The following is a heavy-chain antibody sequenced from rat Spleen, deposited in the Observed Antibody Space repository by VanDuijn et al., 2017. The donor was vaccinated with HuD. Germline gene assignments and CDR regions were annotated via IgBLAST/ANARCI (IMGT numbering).Heavy chain of an antibody. J-gene: IGHJ2*01. V-gene: IGHV3-1*01. CDR3: GRDNNYKAY. CDR1: GYSITSNY. Sequence: EVQLQESGPGLVKPSQSLSLTCSVTGYSITSNYWGWIRKFPGNKMEWMGYINYIVSTNYNPSLKIRISITRDTSKNQFFLQVNSVTTEDTATYYCGRDNNYKAYWGQGVLVTVSS. CDR2: INYIVST. D-gene: IGHD1-10*01.